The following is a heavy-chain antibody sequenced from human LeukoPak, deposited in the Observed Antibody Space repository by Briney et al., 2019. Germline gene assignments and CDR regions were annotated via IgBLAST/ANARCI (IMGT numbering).Heavy chain of an antibody. CDR1: GFTFSDYS. V-gene: IGHV3-21*01. Sequence: GGSLRLSCAASGFTFSDYSMTWVRQAPGKGLEWVSSISSKSNYIYYADSGKGRFTISRDNAKHSVFLQMTSLRADDTAVYYCARDIAVAGRGGFDYWGQGTLVTVS. CDR2: ISSKSNYI. J-gene: IGHJ4*02. CDR3: ARDIAVAGRGGFDY. D-gene: IGHD6-19*01.